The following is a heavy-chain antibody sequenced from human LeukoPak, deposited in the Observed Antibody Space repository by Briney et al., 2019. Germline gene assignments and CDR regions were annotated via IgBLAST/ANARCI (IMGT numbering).Heavy chain of an antibody. Sequence: ASVKVSCKASGYTFTSYGISWVRQAPGQGLEWMGWISAYNGNTNYARKLQGRVTMTTDTSTSTAYMELSSLRSEDTAVYYCARSDLGTAAAGTYYYYYGMDVWGQGTTVTVSS. CDR1: GYTFTSYG. V-gene: IGHV1-18*01. J-gene: IGHJ6*02. D-gene: IGHD6-13*01. CDR2: ISAYNGNT. CDR3: ARSDLGTAAAGTYYYYYGMDV.